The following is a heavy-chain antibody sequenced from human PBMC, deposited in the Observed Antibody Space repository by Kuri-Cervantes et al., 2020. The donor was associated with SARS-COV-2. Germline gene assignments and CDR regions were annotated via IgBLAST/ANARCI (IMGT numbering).Heavy chain of an antibody. CDR3: ARVVIPAALDH. V-gene: IGHV3-48*03. CDR2: ISSSGSTI. J-gene: IGHJ5*02. D-gene: IGHD2-2*01. CDR1: GFTFSSYE. Sequence: GGSLRLSCAASGFTFSSYEMNWVRQAPGKGLEWVSYISSSGSTIYYADSVKGRFTISRDNAKNSLYLQMNSLRAEDTGVYYCARVVIPAALDHWGQGTLVTVSS.